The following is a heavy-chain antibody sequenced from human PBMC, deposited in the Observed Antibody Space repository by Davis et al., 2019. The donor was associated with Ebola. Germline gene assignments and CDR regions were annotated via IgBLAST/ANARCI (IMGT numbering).Heavy chain of an antibody. CDR1: GFTFSSYA. D-gene: IGHD3-3*01. CDR2: ISGSGGST. CDR3: AKDLPTIFGVVTSYYYYGMDV. J-gene: IGHJ6*02. Sequence: GESLKISCAASGFTFSSYAMGWVRQAPGKGLEWVSAISGSGGSTYYADSVKGRFTISRDNSKNTLYLQMNSLRAEDTAVYYCAKDLPTIFGVVTSYYYYGMDVWGQGTTVTVSS. V-gene: IGHV3-23*01.